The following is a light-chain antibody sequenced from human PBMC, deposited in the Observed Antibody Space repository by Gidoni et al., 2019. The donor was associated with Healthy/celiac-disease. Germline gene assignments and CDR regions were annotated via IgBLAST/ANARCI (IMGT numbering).Light chain of an antibody. CDR1: QGISSA. J-gene: IGKJ3*01. CDR3: QQINSYPPS. CDR2: DAS. Sequence: AIQLTQSPSSRCASVGDRVTITCRASQGISSAIAWYQQKPEKAPKLLIYDASSLESGVPSRFSGSGAGEDIILTISSLQPEDFVTYYCQQINSYPPSFGPGTKVDIK. V-gene: IGKV1-13*02.